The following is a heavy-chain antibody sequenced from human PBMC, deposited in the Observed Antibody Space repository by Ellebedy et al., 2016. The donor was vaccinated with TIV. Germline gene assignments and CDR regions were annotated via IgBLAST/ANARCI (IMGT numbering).Heavy chain of an antibody. CDR3: ARDGIPLDY. J-gene: IGHJ4*02. CDR1: ENTLPNHY. D-gene: IGHD1-1*01. V-gene: IGHV1-46*01. CDR2: IYPSGGGDT. Sequence: AASVNVSCKASENTLPNHYLHWVRQAPGQGLEWMGIIYPSGGGDTRLAKNFQGRISMTRNTSTSTVHLELHSLQSADSAMYYCARDGIPLDYWGQGTLVTVSS.